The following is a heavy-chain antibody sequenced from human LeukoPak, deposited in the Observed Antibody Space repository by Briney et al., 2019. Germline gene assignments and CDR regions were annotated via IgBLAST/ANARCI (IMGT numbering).Heavy chain of an antibody. CDR2: INPNSGGT. CDR1: GYAFTRHY. V-gene: IGHV1-2*02. J-gene: IGHJ4*02. D-gene: IGHD5-18*01. CDR3: ARGTGEGYSYGRYYFDY. Sequence: ASVKVSCKASGYAFTRHYMHWVRQAPGQGLEWMGWINPNSGGTNYAQKFQGRVTLTRDTSISTAYMELSRLRSDDTAVYYCARGTGEGYSYGRYYFDYWGQGTLVTVSS.